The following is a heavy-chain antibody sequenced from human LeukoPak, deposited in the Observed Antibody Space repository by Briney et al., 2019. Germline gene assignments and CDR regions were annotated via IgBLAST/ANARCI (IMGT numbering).Heavy chain of an antibody. CDR2: IGGSGGST. CDR1: GFTFSSYA. D-gene: IGHD2-15*01. J-gene: IGHJ4*02. CDR3: AKIKGGVVAADDY. V-gene: IGHV3-23*01. Sequence: GGSLRLSCAASGFTFSSYAINWVRQAPGKGLEWVSGIGGSGGSTDYADSVKGRFTISRDNSKNTVYLQMNSLRAEDTAVYYCAKIKGGVVAADDYWGQGTLVTVSS.